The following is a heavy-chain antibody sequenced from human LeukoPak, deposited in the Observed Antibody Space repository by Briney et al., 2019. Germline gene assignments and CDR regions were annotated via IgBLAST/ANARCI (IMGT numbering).Heavy chain of an antibody. D-gene: IGHD4-17*01. Sequence: GGSLRLSCAASGFTFSSYSMNWVRQAPGKGLEWVSSISSSSSYIYYADSVKGRFTISRDNAKNSLYLQMNSLRAEDTAVYYCAREDLDYGDPVDWGQGTLVTVSS. CDR2: ISSSSSYI. CDR1: GFTFSSYS. V-gene: IGHV3-21*01. J-gene: IGHJ4*02. CDR3: AREDLDYGDPVD.